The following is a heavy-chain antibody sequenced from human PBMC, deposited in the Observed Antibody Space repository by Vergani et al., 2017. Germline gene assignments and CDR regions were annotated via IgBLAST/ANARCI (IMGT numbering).Heavy chain of an antibody. Sequence: EVQLLESGGGLVQPGGSLRLSCAASGFTFSSYAMSWVRQAPGKGLEWVSVIYSGGSSTYYADSVKGRFTISRDNSNNTLYLQMNSLRAEDTAVYYCATEETYYLDYWGQGTLVTVSS. J-gene: IGHJ4*02. CDR1: GFTFSSYA. CDR3: ATEETYYLDY. V-gene: IGHV3-23*03. CDR2: IYSGGSST. D-gene: IGHD1-14*01.